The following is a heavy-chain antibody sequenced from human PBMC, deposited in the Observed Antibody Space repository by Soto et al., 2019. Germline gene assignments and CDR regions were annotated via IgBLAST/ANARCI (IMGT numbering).Heavy chain of an antibody. CDR3: ARAPARPNENWFDP. V-gene: IGHV4-59*01. D-gene: IGHD6-6*01. CDR2: IYYSGST. Sequence: TVSGGSISSYYWSWIRQPPGKGLEWIGYIYYSGSTNYNPSLKSRVTISVDTSKNQFSLKLSSVTAADTAVYYCARAPARPNENWFDPWGQGTLVTVSS. J-gene: IGHJ5*02. CDR1: GGSISSYY.